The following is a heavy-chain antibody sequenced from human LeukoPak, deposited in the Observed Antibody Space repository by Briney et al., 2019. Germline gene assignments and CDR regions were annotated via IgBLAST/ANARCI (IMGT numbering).Heavy chain of an antibody. Sequence: GASVKVSCKVSGYTLTELSMHWVRQAPGKGLEWMGGFDPEDGETIYAQKFQGRVTMTEDTSTDTAYMELSSLRSEDTAVYYCATALDYVWGSYHYNGYPLLDYWGQGTLVTVSS. CDR2: FDPEDGET. CDR3: ATALDYVWGSYHYNGYPLLDY. V-gene: IGHV1-24*01. J-gene: IGHJ4*02. D-gene: IGHD3-16*02. CDR1: GYTLTELS.